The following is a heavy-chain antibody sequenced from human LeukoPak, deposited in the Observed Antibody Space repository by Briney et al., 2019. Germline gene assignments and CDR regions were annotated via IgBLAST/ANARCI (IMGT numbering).Heavy chain of an antibody. CDR1: GGPISSYY. J-gene: IGHJ5*02. V-gene: IGHV4-59*01. Sequence: KSSETLSLTCTVSGGPISSYYWSWIRQPPGKGLEWIGYIYYSGSTNYNPSLKSRVTISVDTSKNQFSLKLSSVTAADTAVYYCARDHPVDGFDPWGQGTLVTVSS. CDR3: ARDHPVDGFDP. D-gene: IGHD5-12*01. CDR2: IYYSGST.